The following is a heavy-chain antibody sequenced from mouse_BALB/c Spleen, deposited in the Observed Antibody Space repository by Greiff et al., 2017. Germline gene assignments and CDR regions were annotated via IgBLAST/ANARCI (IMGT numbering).Heavy chain of an antibody. CDR1: GYTFTSYY. CDR2: INPSNGGT. CDR3: TRGGGDWFAY. J-gene: IGHJ3*01. Sequence: VKLVESGAELVKPGASVKLSCKASGYTFTSYYMYWVKQRPGQGLEWIGEINPSNGGTNFNEKFKSKATLTVDKSSSTAYMQLSSLTSEDSAVYYCTRGGGDWFAYWGQGTLVTVSA. V-gene: IGHV1S81*02.